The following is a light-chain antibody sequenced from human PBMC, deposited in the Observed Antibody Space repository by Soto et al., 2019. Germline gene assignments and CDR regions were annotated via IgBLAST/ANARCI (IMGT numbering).Light chain of an antibody. CDR3: AAWDDSLNGVV. V-gene: IGLV1-44*01. CDR1: SSNIGNNS. CDR2: SNN. Sequence: QSVLTQPPSVSAAPGQKVTISCSGSSSNIGNNSVSWYQQLPGTAPKLLIYSNNQRPSGVPDRFSGSKSGTSASLAISGLQSEDEADYYCAAWDDSLNGVVFGGGTKVTVL. J-gene: IGLJ2*01.